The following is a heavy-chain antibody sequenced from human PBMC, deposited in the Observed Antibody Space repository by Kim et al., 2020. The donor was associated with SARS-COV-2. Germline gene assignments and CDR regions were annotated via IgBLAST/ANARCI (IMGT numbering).Heavy chain of an antibody. CDR2: ISGSGGST. V-gene: IGHV3-23*01. CDR1: GFTFSSYA. CDR3: AKDLRIFEATTFGVVRNPVDY. J-gene: IGHJ4*02. D-gene: IGHD3-3*01. Sequence: GGSLRLSCAASGFTFSSYAMSWVRQAPGKGLEWVSAISGSGGSTYYADSVKGQFTISRDNSKNTLYLQMNSLRAEDTAVYYCAKDLRIFEATTFGVVRNPVDYWSQGTLITVSS.